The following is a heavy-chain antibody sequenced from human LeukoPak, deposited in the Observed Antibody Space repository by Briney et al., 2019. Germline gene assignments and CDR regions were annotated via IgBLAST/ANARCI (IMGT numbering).Heavy chain of an antibody. D-gene: IGHD2-2*01. CDR1: GGTFSSYA. V-gene: IGHV1-69*13. J-gene: IGHJ4*02. CDR2: IIPIFGTA. Sequence: SVKVSCNASGGTFSSYAISWVRQAPGQGLEWMGGIIPIFGTANYAQKFQGRVTITADESTSIAYMELSSLRSEDTAVYYCARGSYCSSTSCSFDYWGQGTLVTVSS. CDR3: ARGSYCSSTSCSFDY.